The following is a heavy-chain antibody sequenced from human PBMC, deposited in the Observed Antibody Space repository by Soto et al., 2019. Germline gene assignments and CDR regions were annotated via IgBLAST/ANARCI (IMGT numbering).Heavy chain of an antibody. CDR1: GGTFSSYA. V-gene: IGHV1-69*13. J-gene: IGHJ3*02. CDR2: IIPIFGTA. D-gene: IGHD3-22*01. CDR3: ARVGLYYYDSRGYSHGAFDI. Sequence: SVKVSCKASGGTFSSYAISWVRQAPGQGLEWMGGIIPIFGTANYAQKFQGRVTITADESTSTAYMELSSLRSEDTAVYYCARVGLYYYDSRGYSHGAFDIWGQGTMDTVSS.